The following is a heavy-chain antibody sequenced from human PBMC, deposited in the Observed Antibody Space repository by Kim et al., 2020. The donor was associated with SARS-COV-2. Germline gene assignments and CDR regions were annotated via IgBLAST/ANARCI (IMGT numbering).Heavy chain of an antibody. Sequence: GGSLRLSCAASGFTFDDYAMHWVRQAPGKGLEWVSGISWNSGSIGYADSVKGRFTISRDNAKNSLYLQMNSLRAEDTALYYCAKDISYSSSWTVLKTNYGMDVWGQGTTVTVSS. CDR2: ISWNSGSI. J-gene: IGHJ6*02. D-gene: IGHD6-13*01. CDR1: GFTFDDYA. CDR3: AKDISYSSSWTVLKTNYGMDV. V-gene: IGHV3-9*01.